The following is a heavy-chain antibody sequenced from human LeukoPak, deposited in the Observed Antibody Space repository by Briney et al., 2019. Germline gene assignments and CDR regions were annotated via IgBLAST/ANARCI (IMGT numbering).Heavy chain of an antibody. J-gene: IGHJ4*02. CDR1: GYTFTGYY. CDR2: VNPNSGGT. D-gene: IGHD6-19*01. V-gene: IGHV1-2*02. CDR3: ARPGIAVAGLPGVADPGVI. Sequence: EASVKVSCKASGYTFTGYYMHWVRQAPGQGLEWMGWVNPNSGGTNYAQKFQGRVTMTRDTSISTAYMELSRLRSEDTAVYYCARPGIAVAGLPGVADPGVIWGQGTLVTVSS.